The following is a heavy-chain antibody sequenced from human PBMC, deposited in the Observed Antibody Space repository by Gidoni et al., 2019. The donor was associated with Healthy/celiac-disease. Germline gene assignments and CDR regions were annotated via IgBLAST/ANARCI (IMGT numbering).Heavy chain of an antibody. CDR2: IYYSGST. V-gene: IGHV4-30-4*07. D-gene: IGHD1-7*01. CDR1: GGSISSGGYS. Sequence: QVQLQESGPGLVKPSQTLSLTCAVSGGSISSGGYSWSWIRQPPGKGLEWIGYIYYSGSTYYNPSLKSRVTISVDTSKNQFSLKLSSVTAADTAVYYCARGISITGTIGFDPWGQGTLVTVSS. CDR3: ARGISITGTIGFDP. J-gene: IGHJ5*02.